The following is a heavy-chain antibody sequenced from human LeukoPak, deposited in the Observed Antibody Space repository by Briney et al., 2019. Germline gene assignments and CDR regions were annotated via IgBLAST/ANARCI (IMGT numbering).Heavy chain of an antibody. Sequence: SETLSLTCTVSGGTIWSYYWSWIRQPPGKGLEWIGYIYNNGNTNYNPSLKSRVTISVDTSKNQFSLKLSSVTAADTAVYYCVRAWGDYWGQGTLVTVSS. D-gene: IGHD1-26*01. J-gene: IGHJ4*02. CDR3: VRAWGDY. CDR1: GGTIWSYY. V-gene: IGHV4-59*01. CDR2: IYNNGNT.